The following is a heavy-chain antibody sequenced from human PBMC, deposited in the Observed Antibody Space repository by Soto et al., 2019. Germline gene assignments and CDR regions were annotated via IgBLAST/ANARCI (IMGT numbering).Heavy chain of an antibody. Sequence: EVQLLESGGGLVQPGGSLRLSCAASGFTFSSYAMSWVRQAPGKGLEWVSAISGSGGSTYYADSVKGRFTISRDNSKNTLYLQMNSLRAEDTAVYYCAKYDFWSGYRSVFYYGMDVWGQGTTVTVSS. CDR2: ISGSGGST. V-gene: IGHV3-23*01. CDR1: GFTFSSYA. CDR3: AKYDFWSGYRSVFYYGMDV. D-gene: IGHD3-3*01. J-gene: IGHJ6*02.